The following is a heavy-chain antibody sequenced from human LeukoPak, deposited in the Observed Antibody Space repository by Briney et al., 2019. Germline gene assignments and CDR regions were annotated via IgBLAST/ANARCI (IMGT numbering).Heavy chain of an antibody. V-gene: IGHV4-39*07. CDR3: ASSRGWFPDY. Sequence: PSETLSLTCTVSGGSISSSSYYWGWIRQPPGKGLEWIGSIYYSGSTYYNPSLKSRITISVDTSKNQFSLKLSSVNAADTAVYYCASSRGWFPDYWGQGTLVTVSS. CDR1: GGSISSSSYY. D-gene: IGHD6-19*01. J-gene: IGHJ4*02. CDR2: IYYSGST.